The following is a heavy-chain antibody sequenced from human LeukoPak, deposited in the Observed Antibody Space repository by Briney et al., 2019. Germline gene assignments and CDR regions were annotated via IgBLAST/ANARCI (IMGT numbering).Heavy chain of an antibody. CDR2: IYPGDSDT. D-gene: IGHD2-2*02. CDR1: GYSFTSYW. CDR3: ARQSQYPRPSTGWFDP. Sequence: GESLKISCKGSGYSFTSYWIGWVRQMPGKGLEWMGIIYPGDSDTRYSPSFQGQVTISADKSISTAYLQWSSLKASDTAMYYCARQSQYPRPSTGWFDPWGQGTLVTVSS. V-gene: IGHV5-51*01. J-gene: IGHJ5*02.